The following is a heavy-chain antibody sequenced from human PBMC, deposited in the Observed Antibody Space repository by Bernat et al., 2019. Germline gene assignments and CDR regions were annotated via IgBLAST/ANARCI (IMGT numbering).Heavy chain of an antibody. CDR2: INPSGGST. D-gene: IGHD3-10*01. CDR1: GYTFTNYY. Sequence: QVQLVQSGAEVKKPGASVKVSCKASGYTFTNYYVHWVRQAPGQGLEWMGIINPSGGSTNYAQKFQGRVTMPRDTSTSTVYMELSSLRSEVTAMYFCARDDHYYDSRSSWTNSNYYMDVWGKGTMVTVSS. CDR3: ARDDHYYDSRSSWTNSNYYMDV. J-gene: IGHJ6*03. V-gene: IGHV1-46*01.